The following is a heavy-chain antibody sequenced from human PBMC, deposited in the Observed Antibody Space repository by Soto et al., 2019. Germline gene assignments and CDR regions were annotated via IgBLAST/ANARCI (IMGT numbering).Heavy chain of an antibody. J-gene: IGHJ2*01. CDR3: ARGMGRYFDL. CDR1: GDSIGNFY. Sequence: SETLSLTCTVSGDSIGNFYWSWIRQPAGKGLESIGRLSTSGRTNYSPSLQSRVTMSLDTSKNRFSLRLTSVSAADTAVYFCARGMGRYFDLWGRGTLVTVS. CDR2: LSTSGRT. V-gene: IGHV4-4*07. D-gene: IGHD2-8*01.